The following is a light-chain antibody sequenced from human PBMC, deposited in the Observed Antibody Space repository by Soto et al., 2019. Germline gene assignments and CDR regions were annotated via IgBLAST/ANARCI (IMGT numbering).Light chain of an antibody. CDR2: TAS. V-gene: IGKV1-27*01. CDR3: QNYSLDPPT. CDR1: QDIGSF. Sequence: DIEMTQSPSSLATSVGDRVTISCRSSQDIGSFLAWYQQKPGNVPRLLIHTASVLQTGVPSRFSGSGSRTNFSLSIRSLQTEDAATYYCQNYSLDPPTFGQGTRLEIK. J-gene: IGKJ5*01.